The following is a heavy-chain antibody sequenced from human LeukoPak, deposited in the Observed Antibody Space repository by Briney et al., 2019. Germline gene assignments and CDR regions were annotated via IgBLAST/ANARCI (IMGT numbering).Heavy chain of an antibody. Sequence: PGGSLRLSCAASGFTFSSYAMHWVRQAPGKGLDWVAVISYDGSNKYYADSVKGRFTISRDNSKNTLYLQMNSLRAEDTAVYYCASMYVLGYSYGYYLDYWGQGTLVTVSS. CDR3: ASMYVLGYSYGYYLDY. J-gene: IGHJ4*02. CDR1: GFTFSSYA. V-gene: IGHV3-30*04. CDR2: ISYDGSNK. D-gene: IGHD5-18*01.